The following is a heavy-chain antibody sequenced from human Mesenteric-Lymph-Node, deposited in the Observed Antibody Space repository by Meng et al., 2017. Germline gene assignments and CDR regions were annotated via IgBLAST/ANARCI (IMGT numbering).Heavy chain of an antibody. J-gene: IGHJ3*02. CDR1: GFTVSSNY. D-gene: IGHD2-15*01. Sequence: GESLKISCAASGFTVSSNYMSWVRQAPGKGLEWVSYISSSGSTIYYADSVKGRFTISRDNAKNSLYLQMNSLRAEDTAVYYCARDRFRGVVVVAATDAFDIWGQGTMVTGSS. CDR3: ARDRFRGVVVVAATDAFDI. V-gene: IGHV3-11*04. CDR2: ISSSGSTI.